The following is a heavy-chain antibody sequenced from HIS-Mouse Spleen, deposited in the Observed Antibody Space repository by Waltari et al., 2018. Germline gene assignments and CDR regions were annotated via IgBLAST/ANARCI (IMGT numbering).Heavy chain of an antibody. CDR2: IYYSGST. Sequence: QVQLQESGPGLVKPSQTLSLTCTVPGGSIRSGGYYWSWIRQPPGKGLEWIGYIYYSGSTYYNPSLKSRVTISVDTSKNQFSLKLSSVTAADTAVYYCARRRGYSYGHYFDYWGQGTLVTVSS. D-gene: IGHD5-18*01. V-gene: IGHV4-31*03. J-gene: IGHJ4*02. CDR3: ARRRGYSYGHYFDY. CDR1: GGSIRSGGYY.